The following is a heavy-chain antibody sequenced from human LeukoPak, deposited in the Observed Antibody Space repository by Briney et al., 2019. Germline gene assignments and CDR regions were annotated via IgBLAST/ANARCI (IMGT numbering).Heavy chain of an antibody. J-gene: IGHJ4*02. D-gene: IGHD3-22*01. V-gene: IGHV1-18*01. CDR3: ARGPVYDGSDYPRPVPFDY. CDR1: GYTFTSYG. CDR2: ISAYNGNT. Sequence: ASVKVSCKASGYTFTSYGISWVRQAPGQGLEWMGWISAYNGNTNYAQKLQGRVTMTTDTSTSTAYMELRSLRSDDTAVYYCARGPVYDGSDYPRPVPFDYWGQGTLVTVSS.